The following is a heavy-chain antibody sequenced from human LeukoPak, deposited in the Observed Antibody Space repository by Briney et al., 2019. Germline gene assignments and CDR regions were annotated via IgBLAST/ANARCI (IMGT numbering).Heavy chain of an antibody. Sequence: SETLSLTCTVSGGSISGYYWSWIRQPPGKGLEWIGYIYYSGSTNYNPSLKSRVTISVDTSKNQFSLKLSSVTAADTAVYYCARSRHTREIDYWGQGTLVTVSS. CDR3: ARSRHTREIDY. D-gene: IGHD3-3*01. J-gene: IGHJ4*02. V-gene: IGHV4-59*08. CDR2: IYYSGST. CDR1: GGSISGYY.